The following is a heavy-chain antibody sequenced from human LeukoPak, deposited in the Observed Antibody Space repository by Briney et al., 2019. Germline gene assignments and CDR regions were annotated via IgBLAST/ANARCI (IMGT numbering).Heavy chain of an antibody. CDR2: ISGSGGST. J-gene: IGHJ4*02. Sequence: GGSLRLSCAASGFTSSSYAMSWVRQAPGKGLEWVSAISGSGGSTYYADSVKGRFTISRDNSKNTLYLQMNSLRAEDTAVYYCAKDRNFLWELQDYWGQGTLVTVSS. CDR3: AKDRNFLWELQDY. CDR1: GFTSSSYA. D-gene: IGHD1-26*01. V-gene: IGHV3-23*01.